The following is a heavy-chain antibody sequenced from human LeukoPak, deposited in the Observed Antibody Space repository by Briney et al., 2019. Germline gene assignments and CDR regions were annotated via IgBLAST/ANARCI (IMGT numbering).Heavy chain of an antibody. CDR2: IYSGGST. Sequence: GGSLRLSCAASGFSVSSNYMSWVRQAPGKGLEWVSVIYSGGSTYYAESVKGRFTISRDNFKNTLYLQMNSLRAEDTAVYYCARAWGRSSSTDFDYWGQGTLVTVSS. D-gene: IGHD6-6*01. CDR3: ARAWGRSSSTDFDY. J-gene: IGHJ4*02. CDR1: GFSVSSNY. V-gene: IGHV3-53*01.